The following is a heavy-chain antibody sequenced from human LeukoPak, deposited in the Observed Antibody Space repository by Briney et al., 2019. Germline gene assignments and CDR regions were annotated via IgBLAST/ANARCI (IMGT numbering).Heavy chain of an antibody. Sequence: PGGSLRLSCAASGFTFRSYEMNWVRQAPGKGLEWVSYISSSGSTIYYADSVKGRFTMSRDNAKNSLYLQMNSLRAEDTAVYYCARDLGGSTISGSFDIWGQGAMVTVSS. V-gene: IGHV3-48*03. CDR1: GFTFRSYE. D-gene: IGHD3-9*01. CDR2: ISSSGSTI. CDR3: ARDLGGSTISGSFDI. J-gene: IGHJ3*02.